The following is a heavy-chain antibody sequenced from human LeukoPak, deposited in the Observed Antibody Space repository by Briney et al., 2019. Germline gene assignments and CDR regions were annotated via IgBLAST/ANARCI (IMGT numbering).Heavy chain of an antibody. V-gene: IGHV3-74*01. CDR1: GFTFSNYW. CDR3: ARDRDIVVVPAAMSWYYMDV. Sequence: SGGSLRLSCAASGFTFSNYWMHWVRQAPGKGLVWVSRINSDGSATNYADSVKGRFTISRDNAKNTLYLQMNSLRAEDTAVYYCARDRDIVVVPAAMSWYYMDVWGKGTTVTVSS. D-gene: IGHD2-2*01. CDR2: INSDGSAT. J-gene: IGHJ6*03.